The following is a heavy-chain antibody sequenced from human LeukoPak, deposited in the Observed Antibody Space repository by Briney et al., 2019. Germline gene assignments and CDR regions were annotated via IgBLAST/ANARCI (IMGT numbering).Heavy chain of an antibody. CDR2: IYYSGST. CDR3: ARLKHYYDSSRDPNDAFDI. V-gene: IGHV4-39*07. J-gene: IGHJ3*02. CDR1: GGSISSSSYY. Sequence: SETLSLTCIASGGSISSSSYYWGWIRQPPGNGLEWIGTIYYSGSTYYNPSLKSRVTISVDTSKNQFSLKLSSVTAADTAVYYCARLKHYYDSSRDPNDAFDIWGQGTMVTVSS. D-gene: IGHD3-22*01.